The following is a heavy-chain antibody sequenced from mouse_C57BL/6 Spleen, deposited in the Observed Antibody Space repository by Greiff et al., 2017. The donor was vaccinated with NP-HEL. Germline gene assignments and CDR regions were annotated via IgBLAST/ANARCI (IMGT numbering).Heavy chain of an antibody. V-gene: IGHV1-59*01. CDR3: ARGDYYGSSPWFAY. Sequence: QVQLQQPGAELVRPGTSVKLSCKASGYTFTSYWMHWVKQRPGQGLEWIGVIDPSDSYTNYNQKFKGKATLTVDTSSSTAYMQRSSLTSEDSAVYYCARGDYYGSSPWFAYWGQGTLVTVSA. CDR1: GYTFTSYW. CDR2: IDPSDSYT. J-gene: IGHJ3*01. D-gene: IGHD1-1*01.